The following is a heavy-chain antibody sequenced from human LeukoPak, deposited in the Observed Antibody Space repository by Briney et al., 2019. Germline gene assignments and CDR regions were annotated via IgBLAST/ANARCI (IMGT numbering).Heavy chain of an antibody. CDR2: TYYSGST. J-gene: IGHJ6*03. V-gene: IGHV4-39*07. CDR1: GGSISSSSYY. Sequence: SETLSLTCTVSGGSISSSSYYWGWIRQPPGKGLAWIGSTYYSGSTYYNPSLKSRVTISVDTSKNQFSLKLSSVTAADTAVYYRARDVRLQYAYYMDVWGKGTTVTVSS. CDR3: ARDVRLQYAYYMDV. D-gene: IGHD4-11*01.